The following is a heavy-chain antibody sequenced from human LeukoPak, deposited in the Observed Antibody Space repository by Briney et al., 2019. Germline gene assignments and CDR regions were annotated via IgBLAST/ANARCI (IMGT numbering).Heavy chain of an antibody. J-gene: IGHJ4*02. CDR3: AAQVGATRY. V-gene: IGHV4-61*02. CDR2: IYTTGST. Sequence: PSETLSLTCPVSGGSTSSGRYYWSWIRQPAGKGLEWIGRIYTTGSTNYNPSLKSPVTISVETSKDQFSLKLSSVTAADTAVYYCAAQVGATRYWGQGTLVTVSS. D-gene: IGHD1-26*01. CDR1: GGSTSSGRYY.